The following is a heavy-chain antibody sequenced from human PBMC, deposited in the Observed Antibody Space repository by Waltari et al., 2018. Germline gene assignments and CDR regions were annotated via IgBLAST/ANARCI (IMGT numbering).Heavy chain of an antibody. CDR2: IYHSGRP. CDR1: GGSISSGGYS. V-gene: IGHV4-30-2*01. D-gene: IGHD3-3*01. CDR3: ARATHRLRFLEWFDY. J-gene: IGHJ4*02. Sequence: QLQLQESGSGLVKPSQTLSLTCAVSGGSISSGGYSWSWIRQPPGKGPEWIGYIYHSGRPSYNPSRRSRVTISVDRSKNQFALKLSSVTAADTAVYDCARATHRLRFLEWFDYWGQGTLVTVSS.